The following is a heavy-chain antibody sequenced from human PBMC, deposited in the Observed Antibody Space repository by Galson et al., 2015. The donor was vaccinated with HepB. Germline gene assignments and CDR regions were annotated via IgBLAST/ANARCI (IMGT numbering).Heavy chain of an antibody. CDR1: GFTFTNYF. J-gene: IGHJ4*02. CDR3: ARDDVGLTTLDH. Sequence: SLRLSCAASGFTFTNYFIHWVRQAPGMGLVWVSQIDPDGRRIAYADSVKGRFTISRDNAKNTAYLQMNSLRAEDTALYFCARDDVGLTTLDHWGQGTLVTVSS. D-gene: IGHD4-11*01. CDR2: IDPDGRRI. V-gene: IGHV3-74*01.